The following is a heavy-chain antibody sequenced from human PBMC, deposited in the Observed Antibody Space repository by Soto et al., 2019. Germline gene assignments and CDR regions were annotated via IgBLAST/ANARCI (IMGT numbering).Heavy chain of an antibody. CDR2: IWDERKNK. CDR3: AKDNMVADPPTNWFDP. CDR1: GFTFSSYG. J-gene: IGHJ5*02. V-gene: IGHV3-33*06. Sequence: PGGSLRLSCAASGFTFSSYGIHWVRPAPGKGLEWVANIWDERKNKKYAETVKGRFTISRDNSKNTLYLQMNSLRAEDTAVYYCAKDNMVADPPTNWFDPWGQGTLVTVSS. D-gene: IGHD2-15*01.